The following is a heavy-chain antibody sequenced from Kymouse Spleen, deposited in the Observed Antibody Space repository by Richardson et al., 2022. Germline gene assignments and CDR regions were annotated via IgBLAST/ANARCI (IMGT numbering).Heavy chain of an antibody. Sequence: QVQLVESGGGVVQPGRSLRLSCAASGFTFSSYGMHWVRQAPGKGLEWVAVIWYDGSNKYYADSVKGRFTISRDNSKNTLYLQMNSLRAEDTAVYYCARASMVRGVPYYYYYGMDVWGQGTTVTVSS. D-gene: IGHD3-10*01. CDR3: ARASMVRGVPYYYYYGMDV. CDR2: IWYDGSNK. CDR1: GFTFSSYG. V-gene: IGHV3-33*01. J-gene: IGHJ6*02.